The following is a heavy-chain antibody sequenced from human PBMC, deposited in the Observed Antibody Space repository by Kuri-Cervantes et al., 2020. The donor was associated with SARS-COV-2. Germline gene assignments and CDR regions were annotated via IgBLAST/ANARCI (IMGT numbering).Heavy chain of an antibody. CDR3: ARVHSKGPLYDFWSGYYFDY. J-gene: IGHJ4*02. CDR1: GGSFSSYA. V-gene: IGHV1-69*13. Sequence: SVKVSCKASGGSFSSYAISWVRQAPGQGLEWMGGIIPIFGTANYAQKFQGRVTITADESTSTAYMELSSLRSEDTAVYYCARVHSKGPLYDFWSGYYFDYWGQGTLVTVSS. CDR2: IIPIFGTA. D-gene: IGHD3-3*01.